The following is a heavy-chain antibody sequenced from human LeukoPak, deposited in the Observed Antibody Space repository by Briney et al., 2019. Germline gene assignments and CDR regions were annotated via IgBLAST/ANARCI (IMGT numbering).Heavy chain of an antibody. V-gene: IGHV3-74*01. J-gene: IGHJ4*02. CDR2: IIPDGSST. CDR1: GLPFSSYW. CDR3: VRLGGNYEY. D-gene: IGHD1-26*01. Sequence: PGGSLRLSCAASGLPFSSYWMHWVRQAPGEGLVWVSVIIPDGSSTNYADSVKGRFTISRDNAKNTLYLQMNSLRAEDTAIYYCVRLGGNYEYWGQGTLVTVSS.